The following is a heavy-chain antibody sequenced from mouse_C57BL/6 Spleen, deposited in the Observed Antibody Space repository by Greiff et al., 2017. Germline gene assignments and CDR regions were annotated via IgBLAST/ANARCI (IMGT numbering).Heavy chain of an antibody. J-gene: IGHJ2*01. Sequence: QVQLQQSGAELARPGASVKLSCKASGYTFTSYGISWVKQRTGQGLEWIGEIYPRSGNTYYNEKFKGKATLTADKSSSTAYMELRSLTSEDSAVYFCARSSDGYYVGYWGQGTTLTVSS. CDR1: GYTFTSYG. D-gene: IGHD2-3*01. CDR3: ARSSDGYYVGY. V-gene: IGHV1-81*01. CDR2: IYPRSGNT.